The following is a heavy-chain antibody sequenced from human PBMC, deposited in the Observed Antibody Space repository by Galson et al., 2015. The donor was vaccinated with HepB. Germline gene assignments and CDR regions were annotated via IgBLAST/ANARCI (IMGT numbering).Heavy chain of an antibody. CDR3: ARDGSGQEFADFDY. V-gene: IGHV3-30-3*01. CDR2: ISYDGSNK. J-gene: IGHJ4*02. D-gene: IGHD3-10*01. CDR1: GFTFSSYA. Sequence: SLRLSCAASGFTFSSYAMHWVRQAPGKGLEWVAVISYDGSNKYYADSVKGRFTISRDNSKNTLYLQMNSLRAEDTAVYYCARDGSGQEFADFDYWGQGTLVTVSS.